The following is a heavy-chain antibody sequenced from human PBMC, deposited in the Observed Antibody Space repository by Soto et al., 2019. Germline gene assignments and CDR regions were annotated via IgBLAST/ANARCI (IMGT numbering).Heavy chain of an antibody. Sequence: GGSLRLSCAASGFTFSSYSMNWVRQAPGKGLEWVSSISSSSSTIYYADSVKGRFTISRDNAKNSLYLQMNSLRDEDTAVYYCARDWPGDAYCGGDCDSEYFQHWGQGTLVTVSS. V-gene: IGHV3-48*02. CDR2: ISSSSSTI. CDR1: GFTFSSYS. CDR3: ARDWPGDAYCGGDCDSEYFQH. D-gene: IGHD2-21*02. J-gene: IGHJ1*01.